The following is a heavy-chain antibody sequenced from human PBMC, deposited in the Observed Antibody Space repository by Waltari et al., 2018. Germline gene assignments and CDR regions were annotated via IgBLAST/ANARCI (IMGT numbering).Heavy chain of an antibody. CDR2: IYYSGST. CDR3: ARGRSDAFDI. Sequence: QVQLQESGPGLVKPSETLSLTCTVSGGSISSYYWSWIRQPPGKGLEWIGYIYYSGSTNYNPSLKSRVTISVDTSKNQFSLKLSSVTAADTAVYYCARGRSDAFDIWGQGTMVTVSS. V-gene: IGHV4-59*01. J-gene: IGHJ3*02. CDR1: GGSISSYY.